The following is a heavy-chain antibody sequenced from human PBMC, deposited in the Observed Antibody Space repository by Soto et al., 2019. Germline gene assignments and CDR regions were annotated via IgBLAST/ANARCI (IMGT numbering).Heavy chain of an antibody. Sequence: SETLSLTCTVSGASMNSYHWSWIRQPAGKGLEWIGHIHSSGSTNYNPSLNSRVTMSVDTSKNQFSLRLMSLTAAETAVYYCARDQGGAAAGITWFDPWGQGSLVTVSS. CDR1: GASMNSYH. D-gene: IGHD6-13*01. CDR3: ARDQGGAAAGITWFDP. CDR2: IHSSGST. J-gene: IGHJ5*02. V-gene: IGHV4-4*07.